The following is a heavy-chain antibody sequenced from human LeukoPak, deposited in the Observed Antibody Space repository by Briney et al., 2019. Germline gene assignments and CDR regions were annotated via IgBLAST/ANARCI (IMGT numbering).Heavy chain of an antibody. CDR2: IKSKTDGGTT. CDR1: GFTFSNAW. Sequence: GGSLRLSRAASGFTFSNAWMSWVRQAPGKGLEWVGRIKSKTDGGTTDYAAPVKGRFTISRDDSKNTLYLQMNSLKTEDTAVYYCTTEGGSYYGVFDYWGQGTLVTVSS. D-gene: IGHD1-26*01. V-gene: IGHV3-15*01. CDR3: TTEGGSYYGVFDY. J-gene: IGHJ4*02.